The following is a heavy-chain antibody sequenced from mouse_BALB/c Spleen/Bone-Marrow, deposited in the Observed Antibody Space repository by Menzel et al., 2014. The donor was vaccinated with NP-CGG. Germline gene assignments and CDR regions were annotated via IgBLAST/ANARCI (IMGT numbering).Heavy chain of an antibody. D-gene: IGHD3-2*02. V-gene: IGHV5-6*02. Sequence: DVMLVESGGDLVKPGGSLKLSCVASGFTFSSYGMPWVRQTPDKRLEWVATISSGGSSTYYPASAKGRFTISRDNAKSTLYLQMSSLNSKDTAMDYGTRELFQANSYFDCWGQGTPLTGSS. CDR3: TRELFQANSYFDC. CDR1: GFTFSSYG. CDR2: ISSGGSST. J-gene: IGHJ2*01.